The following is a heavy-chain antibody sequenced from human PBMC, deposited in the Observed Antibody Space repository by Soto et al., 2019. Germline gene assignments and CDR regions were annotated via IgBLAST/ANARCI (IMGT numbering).Heavy chain of an antibody. CDR2: ISYDGSNK. J-gene: IGHJ6*02. CDR1: GFTFSSYG. V-gene: IGHV3-30*18. Sequence: GGSLRLSCAASGFTFSSYGMHWVRQAPGKGLEWVAVISYDGSNKYYADSVKGRFTISRDNSKNTLYLQMNSLRAEDTAVYYCAKDCQVGDVPAPMYYGMDVWGQWTTVTVSS. CDR3: AKDCQVGDVPAPMYYGMDV. D-gene: IGHD2-2*01.